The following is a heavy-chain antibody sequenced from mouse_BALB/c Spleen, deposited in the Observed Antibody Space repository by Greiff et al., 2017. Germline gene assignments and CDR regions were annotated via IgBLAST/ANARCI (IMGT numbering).Heavy chain of an antibody. CDR3: ARPYYYGSSLFAY. CDR1: GYTFTDYV. J-gene: IGHJ3*01. Sequence: VKLVESGPELVKPGASVKMSCKASGYTFTDYVISWVKQRTGQGLEWIGEIYPGSGSTYYNEKFKGKATLTADKSSNTAYMQLSSLTSEDSAVYFCARPYYYGSSLFAYWGQGTLVTVSA. V-gene: IGHV1-77*01. D-gene: IGHD1-1*01. CDR2: IYPGSGST.